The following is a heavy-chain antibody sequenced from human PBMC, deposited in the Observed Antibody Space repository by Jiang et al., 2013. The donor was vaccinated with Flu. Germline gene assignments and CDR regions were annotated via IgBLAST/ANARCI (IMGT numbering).Heavy chain of an antibody. D-gene: IGHD6-13*01. V-gene: IGHV1-2*02. CDR3: GRDSAAAIDY. CDR2: INPNSGDT. J-gene: IGHJ4*02. Sequence: EVKKPGASVKVSCKASGYTIIGSYMHWVRQAPGQGLEWMGWINPNSGDTTYAENFQGRLTLTRDASINTAYMILSRLRSDDTAVYYCGRDSAAAIDYWGQGTLVSVSS. CDR1: GYTIIGSY.